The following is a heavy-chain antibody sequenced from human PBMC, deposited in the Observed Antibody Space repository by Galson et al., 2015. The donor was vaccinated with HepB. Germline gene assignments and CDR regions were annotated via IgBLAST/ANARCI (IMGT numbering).Heavy chain of an antibody. D-gene: IGHD3-10*01. CDR1: GFTFSSYS. Sequence: SLRLSCAASGFTFSSYSMNWVRQAPGKGLEWVSSISSSSSYIYYADSVKGRFTISRDNAKNSLYLQMNSLRAEDTAVYYCARALVRGSWRNYYYGMDVWGQGTTVTVSS. CDR3: ARALVRGSWRNYYYGMDV. CDR2: ISSSSSYI. V-gene: IGHV3-21*01. J-gene: IGHJ6*02.